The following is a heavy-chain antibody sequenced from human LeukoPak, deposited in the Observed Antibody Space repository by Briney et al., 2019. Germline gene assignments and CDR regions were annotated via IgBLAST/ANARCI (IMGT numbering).Heavy chain of an antibody. CDR3: ARDRPTVVTLPLQSGSRHWFDP. CDR2: IIPIFGTA. CDR1: GGTFSSYA. V-gene: IGHV1-69*05. J-gene: IGHJ5*02. D-gene: IGHD4-23*01. Sequence: GASVKVSCKASGGTFSSYAISWVRQAPGQGLEWMGGIIPIFGTANYAQKFQGRVTMTRDTSTSTDYMELSSLRSEDTAVYYCARDRPTVVTLPLQSGSRHWFDPWGQGTLVTVSS.